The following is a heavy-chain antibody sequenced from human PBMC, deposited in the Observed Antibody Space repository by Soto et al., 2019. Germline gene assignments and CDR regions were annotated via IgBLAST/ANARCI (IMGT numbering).Heavy chain of an antibody. Sequence: PSETLSLTCTVSGGSISSGDYYCSWIRQPPGKCLEWIGYIYYSVSTYYNPSLKSRVTISVDTSKNQFSLKLSCVTAADTAVYYCARDLSGQQRRSVYWFDPWGQGTLVTASS. J-gene: IGHJ5*02. D-gene: IGHD6-13*01. CDR1: GGSISSGDYY. V-gene: IGHV4-30-4*01. CDR2: IYYSVST. CDR3: ARDLSGQQRRSVYWFDP.